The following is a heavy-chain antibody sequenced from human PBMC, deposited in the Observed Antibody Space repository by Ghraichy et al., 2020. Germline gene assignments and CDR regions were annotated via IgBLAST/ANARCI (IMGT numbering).Heavy chain of an antibody. D-gene: IGHD4-17*01. CDR2: IFSGGSA. Sequence: GGSLRLSCAASGFTFSTNLMTWVRQAPGKGLEWVSAIFSGGSAFYADSVKGRFTISRDNSKNTLYLQMNNLRVEDTAIYYCARDVARNYGDYGIFDVWGQGTMVTVSS. V-gene: IGHV3-53*01. CDR3: ARDVARNYGDYGIFDV. J-gene: IGHJ3*01. CDR1: GFTFSTNL.